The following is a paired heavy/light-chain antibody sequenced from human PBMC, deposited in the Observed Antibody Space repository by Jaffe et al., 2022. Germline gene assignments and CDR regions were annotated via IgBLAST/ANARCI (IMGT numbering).Light chain of an antibody. J-gene: IGLJ3*02. CDR1: SSNIGNNA. Sequence: QSVLTQPPSVSEAPRQRVTISCSGSSSNIGNNAVNWYQQLPGKAPRLLIYYDDLLPSGVSDRFSGSKSGTSASLAISGLQSEDEADYYCAAWDDSLNGWVFGGGTKLTVL. CDR2: YDD. V-gene: IGLV1-36*01. CDR3: AAWDDSLNGWV.
Heavy chain of an antibody. V-gene: IGHV4-39*01. D-gene: IGHD2-21*02. CDR1: GGSISSTNYY. CDR2: IYYSGST. CDR3: ARQGVVTGDYDRRRKTFDY. J-gene: IGHJ4*02. Sequence: QLQLQESGPGLVKPSETLSLTCTVSGGSISSTNYYWGWIRQPPGKGLEWIGSIYYSGSTYYNPSLKSRVTISVDTSKNQFSLKLSSVTAADTAVYYCARQGVVTGDYDRRRKTFDYWGQGTLVTVSS.